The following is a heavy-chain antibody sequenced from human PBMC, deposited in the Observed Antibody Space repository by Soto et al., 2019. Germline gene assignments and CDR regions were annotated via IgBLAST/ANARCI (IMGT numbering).Heavy chain of an antibody. V-gene: IGHV3-49*03. Sequence: GGSLRLSCTSSGFKFGDYSMSWFRQAPGKGLEWISFIRAKVTGGTTEYAASVRGRFIASRDDSKSTAYLQMNSLKTEDTGVNYCGRVSLAPRADCDFWGLGTLVTVSS. CDR1: GFKFGDYS. J-gene: IGHJ4*02. CDR3: GRVSLAPRADCDF. CDR2: IRAKVTGGTT. D-gene: IGHD5-12*01.